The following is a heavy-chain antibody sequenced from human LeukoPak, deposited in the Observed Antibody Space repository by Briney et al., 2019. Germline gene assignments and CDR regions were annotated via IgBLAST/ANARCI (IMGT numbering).Heavy chain of an antibody. D-gene: IGHD1-1*01. J-gene: IGHJ6*03. Sequence: RASVRVSCKASGYTFITYDINWVRQATGQGREWMGWMNPNSGNTGYAQRFQGRVTMTRNTSISTAYMELSSLRSDDTAVYYCARVGTTTDYYYYYVDVWGRGTTVTVSS. CDR3: ARVGTTTDYYYYYVDV. CDR1: GYTFITYD. V-gene: IGHV1-8*01. CDR2: MNPNSGNT.